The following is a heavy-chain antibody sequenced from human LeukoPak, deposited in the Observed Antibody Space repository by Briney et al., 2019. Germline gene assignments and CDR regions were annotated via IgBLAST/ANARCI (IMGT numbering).Heavy chain of an antibody. D-gene: IGHD6-13*01. CDR2: ISGTGSV. J-gene: IGHJ5*01. CDR1: GFSLSTFN. V-gene: IGHV3-69-1*01. Sequence: GGSLRLSCAASGFSLSTFNMNWVREAPGKGLEWVSCISGTGSVYYAASVRGRFTISRDNAGNSLFLQLNSLRTEDTAVYFCARDLPGSSWYALDSWGQGTLVTVSS. CDR3: ARDLPGSSWYALDS.